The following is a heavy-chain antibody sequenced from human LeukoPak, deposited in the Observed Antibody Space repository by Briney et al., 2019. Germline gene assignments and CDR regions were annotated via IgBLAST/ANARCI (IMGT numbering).Heavy chain of an antibody. CDR1: GFPFSSYW. Sequence: GGSLRLSCVASGFPFSSYWKTWVRQAPGKGLEWVANIKQDGSKKSYVDSVKGRFTISRDNAKNSLYLQMNSLRAEDTAIYYCTRVGYIDEGIDYWGQGTLVTVSS. CDR3: TRVGYIDEGIDY. CDR2: IKQDGSKK. V-gene: IGHV3-7*04. J-gene: IGHJ4*02. D-gene: IGHD5-24*01.